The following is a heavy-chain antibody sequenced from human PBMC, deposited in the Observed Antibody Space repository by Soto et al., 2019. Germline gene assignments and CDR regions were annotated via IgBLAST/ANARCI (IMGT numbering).Heavy chain of an antibody. CDR1: GFTFRSYA. Sequence: DVQLLDSGGALVQPGGSLRLSCIASGFTFRSYAMAWVRQAPGEDLEWVSAIGTSGTPTFYADSVKSRFSISRDDTRKTVSLQMHSLRVEDTAKYYSTRILCTKSRDALDIWGQGRTVPVSS. CDR2: IGTSGTPT. CDR3: TRILCTKSRDALDI. J-gene: IGHJ6*02. V-gene: IGHV3-23*01. D-gene: IGHD2-15*01.